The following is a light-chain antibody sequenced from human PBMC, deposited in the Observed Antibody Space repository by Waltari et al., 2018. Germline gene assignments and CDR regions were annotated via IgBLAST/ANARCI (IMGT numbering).Light chain of an antibody. J-gene: IGKJ1*01. CDR2: EAS. CDR1: QSVSRY. CDR3: QKYGTLPAT. Sequence: EIVLTQSPGTLSLSPGERATLSCRASQSVSRYLAWYQPKPGQAPRPLIYEASRRATGIPDRFSGIGSGTDFTLTISRLEPEDFAVYYCQKYGTLPATFGQGTKVEIK. V-gene: IGKV3-20*01.